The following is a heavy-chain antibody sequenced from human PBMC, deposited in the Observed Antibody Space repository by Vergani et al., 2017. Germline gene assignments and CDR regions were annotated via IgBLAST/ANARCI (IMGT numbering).Heavy chain of an antibody. CDR3: ARLGYSGYDRSPRGFYYYYMDV. D-gene: IGHD5-12*01. CDR2: ISAYNGNT. Sequence: QVQLVQSGAEVKKPGASVKVSCKASGYTFTSYGISWVRQAPGQGLEWMGWISAYNGNTNYAQKLQGRVTMTTDTSTSTAYMELRSLRSDDTAVYYCARLGYSGYDRSPRGFYYYYMDVWGKGTTVTVSS. CDR1: GYTFTSYG. V-gene: IGHV1-18*01. J-gene: IGHJ6*03.